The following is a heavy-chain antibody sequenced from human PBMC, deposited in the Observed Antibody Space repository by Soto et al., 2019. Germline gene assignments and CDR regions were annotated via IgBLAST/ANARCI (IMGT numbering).Heavy chain of an antibody. CDR3: AREKDSSGYYYSRRTGYYFDY. Sequence: VASLKGSCKASGYTLTSYYMHWVRQAPGQGLEWMGIINPSGGSTSYAQKFQGRVTMTRDTSTSTVYMELSSLRSEDTAVYYCAREKDSSGYYYSRRTGYYFDYWGQGTLVTVSS. CDR2: INPSGGST. V-gene: IGHV1-46*01. D-gene: IGHD3-22*01. CDR1: GYTLTSYY. J-gene: IGHJ4*02.